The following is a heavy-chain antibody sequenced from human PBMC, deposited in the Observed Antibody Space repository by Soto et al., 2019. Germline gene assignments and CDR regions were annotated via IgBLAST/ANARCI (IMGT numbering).Heavy chain of an antibody. CDR2: ISSTTNYI. V-gene: IGHV3-21*01. J-gene: IGHJ4*02. CDR3: ARESEDLTSNFDY. Sequence: GGSLRLSCAASGFTFTRYSMNWVRQAPGKGLEWVSSISSTTNYIYYADSMKGRFTVSRDNAKNSVYLEMNSLSAEDTALYYCARESEDLTSNFDYWGQGTLVTSPQ. CDR1: GFTFTRYS.